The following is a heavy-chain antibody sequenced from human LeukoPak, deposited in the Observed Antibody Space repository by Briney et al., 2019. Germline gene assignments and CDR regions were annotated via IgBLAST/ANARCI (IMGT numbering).Heavy chain of an antibody. J-gene: IGHJ4*02. V-gene: IGHV4-4*07. CDR2: FCTGGIS. CDR1: GDSIITDC. D-gene: IGHD1-14*01. CDR3: ARLYNDYIDY. Sequence: SETLSLTCAVSGDSIITDCWTWIRQPAGKGLEWIGRFCTGGISNYNPSLESRVTMSLDTSKKLFSLNLTSVNAADTAMYYCARLYNDYIDYWGQGTLVTVSS.